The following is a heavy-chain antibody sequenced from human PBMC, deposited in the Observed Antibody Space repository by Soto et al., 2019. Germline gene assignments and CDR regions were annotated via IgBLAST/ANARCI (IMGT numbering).Heavy chain of an antibody. Sequence: QVQLVQSGAEVKKPGASVKVSCKASGYTFTSYDINWVRQAPGQGLEWMGWMNPNSGNTGYAQKFQGRVTMTRNTSISTAYSELSSVRSEDTSVYYCARTRDYDYVCGSYRWADAFDIWDQGTMVTVSS. J-gene: IGHJ3*02. V-gene: IGHV1-8*01. D-gene: IGHD3-16*02. CDR2: MNPNSGNT. CDR1: GYTFTSYD. CDR3: ARTRDYDYVCGSYRWADAFDI.